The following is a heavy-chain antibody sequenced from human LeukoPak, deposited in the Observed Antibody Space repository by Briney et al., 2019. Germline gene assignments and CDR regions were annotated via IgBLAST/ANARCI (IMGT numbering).Heavy chain of an antibody. V-gene: IGHV4-59*01. CDR1: GGSINGYY. D-gene: IGHD4-17*01. CDR2: ISDSGST. Sequence: SETLSLTCTVSGGSINGYYWTWIRQPPGKGLEWIGYISDSGSTNYNPSLKSRVTMSVDSSNTEFSLGLSSVTAADTAVYYCARVFRGAVTSNWFDPWGQGTLVTVSS. J-gene: IGHJ5*02. CDR3: ARVFRGAVTSNWFDP.